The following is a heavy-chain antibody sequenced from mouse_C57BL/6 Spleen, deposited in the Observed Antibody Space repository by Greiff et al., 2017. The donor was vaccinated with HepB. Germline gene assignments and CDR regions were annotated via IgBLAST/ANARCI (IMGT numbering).Heavy chain of an antibody. Sequence: VQLQQPGAELVKPGASVKLSCKASGYTFTSYWMQWVKQRPGQGLEWIGEIDPSDSYTNYNQKFKGKATLTVDKSSSTAYMQLSSLTSEDSAIYYCARRKEYDGYLCYFDVWGTGTTVTFSS. J-gene: IGHJ1*03. CDR2: IDPSDSYT. V-gene: IGHV1-50*01. D-gene: IGHD2-3*01. CDR3: ARRKEYDGYLCYFDV. CDR1: GYTFTSYW.